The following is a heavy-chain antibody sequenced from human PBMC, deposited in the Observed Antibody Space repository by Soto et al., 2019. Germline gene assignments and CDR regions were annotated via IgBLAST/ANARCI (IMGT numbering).Heavy chain of an antibody. D-gene: IGHD2-15*01. CDR1: GFTFSSYG. Sequence: AGGSLRLSCAASGFTFSSYGMHWVRQAPGKGLEWVAVIWYDGSNKYYADSVKGRFTISRDNSKNTLYLQINSLRAEDTAVYYCARGLGYCSGGSCWTFDYWGQGTLVTVSS. CDR2: IWYDGSNK. CDR3: ARGLGYCSGGSCWTFDY. V-gene: IGHV3-33*01. J-gene: IGHJ4*02.